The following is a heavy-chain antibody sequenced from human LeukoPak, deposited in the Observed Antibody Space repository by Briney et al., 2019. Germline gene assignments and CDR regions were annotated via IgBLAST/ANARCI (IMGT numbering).Heavy chain of an antibody. CDR1: GFTFSSYW. CDR3: ARGRGYSYVNNGMDV. Sequence: GGPLRLSCAASGFTFSSYWMHWVRQAPGKGLVRVSRINSDGSSTSYADSVKGRFTISRDNAKNTLYLQMNSLRAEDTAVYYCARGRGYSYVNNGMDVWGQGTTVTVSS. V-gene: IGHV3-74*01. D-gene: IGHD5-18*01. CDR2: INSDGSST. J-gene: IGHJ6*02.